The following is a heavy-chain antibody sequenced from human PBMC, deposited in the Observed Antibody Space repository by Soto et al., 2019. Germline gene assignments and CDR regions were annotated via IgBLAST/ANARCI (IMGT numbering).Heavy chain of an antibody. D-gene: IGHD6-13*01. CDR1: GFPFTNSA. Sequence: QVQLVESGGGVVQPGRSLRLSCAASGFPFTNSALHWVRQAPDKGLEWVAVLLYDGYTKYYADSVKGRFTISGDNSKNTMYLQMNRLKTEDTAVYYCARAPNLSSCPYYFGNWGLGTLVTVSS. J-gene: IGHJ4*02. V-gene: IGHV3-30*04. CDR2: LLYDGYTK. CDR3: ARAPNLSSCPYYFGN.